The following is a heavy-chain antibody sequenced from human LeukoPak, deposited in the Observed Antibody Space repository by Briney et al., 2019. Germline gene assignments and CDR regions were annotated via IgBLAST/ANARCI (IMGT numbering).Heavy chain of an antibody. CDR2: ISSSSSYI. V-gene: IGHV3-21*01. D-gene: IGHD1-26*01. CDR3: ALQELDMTPYFDY. J-gene: IGHJ4*02. CDR1: GFTFSSYS. Sequence: KPGGSLRLSCAASGFTFSSYSMNWVRQAPGKGLEWVSSISSSSSYIYYADPVKGRFTISRDNAKNSLYLQMNSLRAEDTAVYYCALQELDMTPYFDYWGQGTLVTVSS.